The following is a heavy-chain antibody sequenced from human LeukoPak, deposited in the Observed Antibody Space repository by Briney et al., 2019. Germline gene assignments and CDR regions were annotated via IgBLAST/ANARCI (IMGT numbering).Heavy chain of an antibody. Sequence: GASVKVCCKAAGYTFTGYYMHWVRQAPGQGLEWMGWINPNSGGTNYAQKFQGRVTMTRDTSISTAYMELSRLRSDDTAVYYCARVKWAVYQLLDYWGQGTLVTVSS. J-gene: IGHJ4*02. CDR2: INPNSGGT. CDR1: GYTFTGYY. D-gene: IGHD2-2*01. V-gene: IGHV1-2*02. CDR3: ARVKWAVYQLLDY.